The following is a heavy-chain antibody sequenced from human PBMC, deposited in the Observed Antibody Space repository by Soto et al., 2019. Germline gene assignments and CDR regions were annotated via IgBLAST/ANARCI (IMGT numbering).Heavy chain of an antibody. Sequence: EVQLAESGGGLVQSGGSLRLSCAASGFTFSKHWMHWVRQAPGKGLVWVSHIKTDGSFTRDADSVKGRFTISRDNARNTLYLPMNSLRAEDTAVYYCARDNNWSLDYWGQGTLVTVSS. CDR2: IKTDGSFT. CDR1: GFTFSKHW. D-gene: IGHD1-1*01. J-gene: IGHJ4*02. V-gene: IGHV3-74*01. CDR3: ARDNNWSLDY.